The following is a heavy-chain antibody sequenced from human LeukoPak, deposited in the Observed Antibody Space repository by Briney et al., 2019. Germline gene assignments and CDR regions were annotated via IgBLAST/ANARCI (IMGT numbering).Heavy chain of an antibody. CDR1: GFTFRSNA. V-gene: IGHV3-23*01. CDR2: ISGGGGNT. D-gene: IGHD2-15*01. CDR3: AKVGGNCSEISCLHYYHSYMDV. Sequence: GGSLRLSCAASGFTFRSNAMNWVRQAPGKGLEWVSIISGGGGNTYYADSVKGRFTISRDNSKNTLYLQMNSLRAEDTAVYYCAKVGGNCSEISCLHYYHSYMDVWGKGTTVTVSS. J-gene: IGHJ6*03.